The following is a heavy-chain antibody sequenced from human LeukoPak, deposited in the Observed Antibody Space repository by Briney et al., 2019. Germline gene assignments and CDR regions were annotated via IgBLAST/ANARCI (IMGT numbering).Heavy chain of an antibody. V-gene: IGHV1-69*04. CDR2: IIPILGIA. D-gene: IGHD6-13*01. Sequence: SVKVSCKASGGTFSSYTISWVRQAPGQGLEWMGRIIPILGIANYTQKFQGRVTITADKSTSTAYMELSSLRSEDTAVYYCARESSSLHYFDYWGQGTLVTVSS. J-gene: IGHJ4*02. CDR3: ARESSSLHYFDY. CDR1: GGTFSSYT.